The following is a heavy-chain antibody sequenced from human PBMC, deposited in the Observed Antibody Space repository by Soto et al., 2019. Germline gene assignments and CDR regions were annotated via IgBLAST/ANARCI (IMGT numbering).Heavy chain of an antibody. CDR3: ARDRITIFGGANWFDP. J-gene: IGHJ5*02. CDR1: GGSISSSNW. CDR2: IYHRGST. Sequence: QVQLQESGPGLVKPSGTLSLTCAVSGGSISSSNWWRWVRQPPGKGLEWIGEIYHRGSTNYNPSLKSRVNISVDKSKNQFSLKLSSVTAADTAVYYCARDRITIFGGANWFDPWGQGTLVTVSS. V-gene: IGHV4-4*02. D-gene: IGHD3-3*01.